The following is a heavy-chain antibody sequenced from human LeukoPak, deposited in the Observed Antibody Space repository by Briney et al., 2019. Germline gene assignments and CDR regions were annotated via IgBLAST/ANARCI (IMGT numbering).Heavy chain of an antibody. CDR2: IIPIFGTA. D-gene: IGHD5-18*01. V-gene: IGHV1-69*13. Sequence: VASVKVSCKASGGTFSSYAISWVRQAPGQGLEWMGGIIPIFGTANYAQKFQGRVTITADESTSTAYMELSSLRSEDTAVYYCARSLDSYGYIDYWGQGTLVTVPS. J-gene: IGHJ4*02. CDR1: GGTFSSYA. CDR3: ARSLDSYGYIDY.